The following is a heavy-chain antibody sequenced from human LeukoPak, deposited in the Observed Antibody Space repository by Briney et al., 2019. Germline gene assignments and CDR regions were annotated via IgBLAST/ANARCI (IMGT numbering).Heavy chain of an antibody. D-gene: IGHD4-17*01. CDR1: GGSFSDYY. CDR2: INHSGSA. Sequence: PSETLSLTCAVYGGSFSDYYWIWIRQSPGKGLEWLGQINHSGSANYNPSLKSRITISVDSSKNQFSLELTSVTAADTAVYYCARQGASYGDYVWGYYYMDVRGRGTTVTVSS. J-gene: IGHJ6*03. CDR3: ARQGASYGDYVWGYYYMDV. V-gene: IGHV4-34*01.